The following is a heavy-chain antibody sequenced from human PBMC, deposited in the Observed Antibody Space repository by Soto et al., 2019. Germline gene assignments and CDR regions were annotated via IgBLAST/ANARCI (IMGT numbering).Heavy chain of an antibody. CDR1: GSTFSDAW. J-gene: IGHJ5*02. V-gene: IGHV3-15*01. CDR2: IKSKSDGGTT. D-gene: IGHD2-15*01. CDR3: NTDLWRIAVVVGSTGYFNP. Sequence: GSLLLPCSASGSTFSDAWMSWVRQAPGKGLDWVGLIKSKSDGGTTEYAAPVRGRFTISRDDSKNTLYLQMNSLKTEDTAVYYCNTDLWRIAVVVGSTGYFNPWGQGTQVTVYS.